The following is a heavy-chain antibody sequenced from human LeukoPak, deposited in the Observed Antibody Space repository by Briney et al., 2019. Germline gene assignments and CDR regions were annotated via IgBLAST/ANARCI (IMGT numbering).Heavy chain of an antibody. D-gene: IGHD6-19*01. CDR1: GFSFSSFS. J-gene: IGHJ4*02. V-gene: IGHV3-21*01. CDR2: ISGGSSFT. CDR3: ARDLGYSSGPNY. Sequence: AGGSLRLSCAASGFSFSSFSMNWVRQAPGKGLEWVSYISGGSSFTYYVDSVKGRFTISRDNAKNSLYLQMNSLRAEDTAVYYCARDLGYSSGPNYWGQGTRVTVSS.